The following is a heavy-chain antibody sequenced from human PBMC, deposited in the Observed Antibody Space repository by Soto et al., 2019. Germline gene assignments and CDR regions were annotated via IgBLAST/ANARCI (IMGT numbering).Heavy chain of an antibody. J-gene: IGHJ4*02. Sequence: PSEPLSLTGTVAGPSISGYYGSWIRQPPGKGLGWIGYIYYSGSTNYNPSLKSRATISVDTSKRQSSLRLSSVTAADTAVYFCARHDGDEHRVEHWGPGARATDPS. V-gene: IGHV4-59*08. CDR3: ARHDGDEHRVEH. CDR2: IYYSGST. CDR1: GPSISGYY.